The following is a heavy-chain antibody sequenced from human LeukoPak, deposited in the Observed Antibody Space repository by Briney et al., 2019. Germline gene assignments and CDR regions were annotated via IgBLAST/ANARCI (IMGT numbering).Heavy chain of an antibody. J-gene: IGHJ5*02. CDR3: ARGGWYYDSSGLNWFDP. CDR1: GGSFSGYY. CDR2: INHSGST. V-gene: IGHV4-34*01. D-gene: IGHD3-22*01. Sequence: SSETLSLTCAVYGGSFSGYYWSWIRQPPGRGLEWIGEINHSGSTNYNPSLKSRVTISVDKSKNQFSLKLSSVTAADTAVYYCARGGWYYDSSGLNWFDPWGQGTLVTVSS.